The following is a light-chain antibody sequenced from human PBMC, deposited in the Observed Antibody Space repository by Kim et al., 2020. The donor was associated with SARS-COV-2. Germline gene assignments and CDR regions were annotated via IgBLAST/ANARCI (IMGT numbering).Light chain of an antibody. Sequence: QPVLTQPSSLSASPGASASLTCSLRSGINVGTYSIYWYQQKPGSPPQYLLRYRSDSDKHQGSGVPSRFSGSRDASANAGVLLISGLQSDDEADYYCLIWHSNAWVFGGGTQLTVL. CDR2: YRSDSDK. CDR3: LIWHSNAWV. J-gene: IGLJ3*02. V-gene: IGLV5-45*02. CDR1: SGINVGTYS.